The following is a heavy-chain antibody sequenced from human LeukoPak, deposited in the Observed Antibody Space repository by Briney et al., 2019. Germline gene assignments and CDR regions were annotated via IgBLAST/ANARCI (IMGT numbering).Heavy chain of an antibody. CDR1: GYTFISYG. CDR3: ARGLLLEAFSDY. Sequence: ASVKVSCKASGYTFISYGITWVRQAPGQGLEWMGWISTYSDYTNYAQMFQGRVTMAADTSTNTAYMELRSLRSDDMAVYYCARGLLLEAFSDYWGQGTLVTVSS. J-gene: IGHJ4*02. D-gene: IGHD3-22*01. V-gene: IGHV1-18*03. CDR2: ISTYSDYT.